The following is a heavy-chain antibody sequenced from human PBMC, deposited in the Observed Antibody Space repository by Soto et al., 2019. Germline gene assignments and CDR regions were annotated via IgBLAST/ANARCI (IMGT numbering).Heavy chain of an antibody. D-gene: IGHD3-3*01. J-gene: IGHJ6*02. V-gene: IGHV3-23*01. CDR2: ISGSGGST. CDR3: AKHSSIFGVVIIPDYYYGMDV. Sequence: HPGGSLRLSCAASGFTFSSYAMSWVRQAPGKGLEWVSAISGSGGSTYYADSVKGQFTISRDNSKNTLYLQMNSLRAEDTAVYYCAKHSSIFGVVIIPDYYYGMDVWGQGTTVTVSS. CDR1: GFTFSSYA.